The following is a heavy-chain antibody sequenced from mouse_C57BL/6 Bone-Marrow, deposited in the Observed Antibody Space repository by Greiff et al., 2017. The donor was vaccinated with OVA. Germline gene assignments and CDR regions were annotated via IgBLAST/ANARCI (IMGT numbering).Heavy chain of an antibody. Sequence: VQLQHPGAELVKPGASVKLSCKASGYTFTSYWMQWVKQRPGQGLEWIGEIDPSDSYTNYNQKFKGKATLTVDTSSSTAYMQLSSLTSEDSAVYYCARRSDGNYPYAMDYWGQGTSVTVSS. CDR2: IDPSDSYT. D-gene: IGHD2-1*01. V-gene: IGHV1-50*01. CDR1: GYTFTSYW. J-gene: IGHJ4*01. CDR3: ARRSDGNYPYAMDY.